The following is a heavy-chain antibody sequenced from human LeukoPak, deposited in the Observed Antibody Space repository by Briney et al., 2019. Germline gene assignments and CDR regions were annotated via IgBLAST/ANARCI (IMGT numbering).Heavy chain of an antibody. D-gene: IGHD4-23*01. V-gene: IGHV3-21*01. Sequence: PGGSLRLSCAASGFTFSSYSMNWVRQAPGKGLEWVSSISSSRSYIYYADSVKGRFTISRDNAKNSLYLQMNSLRAEDTAVYYCARVAVVTPRGTSYYGMDVWGQGTTVTVSS. J-gene: IGHJ6*02. CDR3: ARVAVVTPRGTSYYGMDV. CDR1: GFTFSSYS. CDR2: ISSSRSYI.